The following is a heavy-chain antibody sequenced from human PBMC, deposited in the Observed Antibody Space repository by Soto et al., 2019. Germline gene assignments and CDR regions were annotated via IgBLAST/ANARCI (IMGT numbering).Heavy chain of an antibody. V-gene: IGHV4-59*01. CDR3: ARRAGDQDAVDI. CDR1: GGSISSYY. Sequence: SETLSLTCTVSGGSISSYYWSWIRQPPGKGLEWIGYIYYSGSTNYNPSLKSRVTISVDTSKNQFSLKLSSVTAADTAVYYCARRAGDQDAVDIWGQGTMVTVS. D-gene: IGHD7-27*01. J-gene: IGHJ3*02. CDR2: IYYSGST.